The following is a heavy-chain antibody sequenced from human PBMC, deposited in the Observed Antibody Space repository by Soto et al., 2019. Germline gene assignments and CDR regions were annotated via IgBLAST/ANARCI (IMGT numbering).Heavy chain of an antibody. D-gene: IGHD2-15*01. J-gene: IGHJ4*02. CDR2: INHSGST. V-gene: IGHV4-34*01. CDR1: GGSFSGYY. Sequence: QVQLQQWGAGLLKPSETLSLTCAVYGGSFSGYYWSWIRQPPGKGLEWIGEINHSGSTNYNPSLKSRVTISVDTSKHQFSLKLSSVTAADTAAYYCARAAPRYCSGGSCYSGRYYWGQGTLVTVSS. CDR3: ARAAPRYCSGGSCYSGRYY.